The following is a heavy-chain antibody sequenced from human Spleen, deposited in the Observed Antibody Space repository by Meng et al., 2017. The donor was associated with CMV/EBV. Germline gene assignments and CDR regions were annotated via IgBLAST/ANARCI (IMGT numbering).Heavy chain of an antibody. Sequence: GESLKISCEASGFTLSSYWMHWVRQAPGKGLIWVSRVNSDGSSTTYADSVKGRFTISRDNAKNTLYLQMNSLRAEDTAVYFCARSEYASPFDLWGQGTLVTVSS. CDR1: GFTLSSYW. V-gene: IGHV3-74*01. CDR2: VNSDGSST. CDR3: ARSEYASPFDL. D-gene: IGHD6-6*01. J-gene: IGHJ4*02.